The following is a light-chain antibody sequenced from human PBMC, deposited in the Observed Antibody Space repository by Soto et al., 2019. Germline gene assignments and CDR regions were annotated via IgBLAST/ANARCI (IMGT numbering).Light chain of an antibody. CDR3: SSFTVGGTS. V-gene: IGLV2-14*01. CDR1: IGDVGGYYY. CDR2: EVS. Sequence: QSALTQPASVSGTPGQSNTISCTATIGDVGGYYYFSWYQRLQGKAPNLMFSEVSNRPAGVSNRFSGSKLGNTASLTISGLQVKDLADYYCSSFTVGGTSFGTGPKVTVL. J-gene: IGLJ1*01.